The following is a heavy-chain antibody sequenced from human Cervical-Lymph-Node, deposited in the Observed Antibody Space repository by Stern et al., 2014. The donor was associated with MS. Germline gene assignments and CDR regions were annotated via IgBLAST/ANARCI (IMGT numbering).Heavy chain of an antibody. CDR2: LDWADDK. Sequence: ESGPALVKPTQTLTLTCTFSGFSLNTPGMCVTWIRQPPGKALEWLVRLDWADDKYYSTSLKTRLTVSKDTSKNQVVLRMTNMDPVDTATYYCARLEVPTSPGFHYYYYAMDVWGQGTTVTVSS. J-gene: IGHJ6*02. CDR3: ARLEVPTSPGFHYYYYAMDV. CDR1: GFSLNTPGMC. V-gene: IGHV2-70*11. D-gene: IGHD2-2*01.